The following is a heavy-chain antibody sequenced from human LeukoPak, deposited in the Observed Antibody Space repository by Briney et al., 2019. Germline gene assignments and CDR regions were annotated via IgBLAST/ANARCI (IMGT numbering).Heavy chain of an antibody. CDR1: GGSITSSSSY. J-gene: IGHJ4*02. D-gene: IGHD5-18*01. CDR2: IYYTGRT. Sequence: SETLSLTCTVSGGSITSSSSYWGWIRQPPGKGLEWIGNIYYTGRTYYNPSLKSRVTISVDTSKKQFSLKLSSVTAADTAVYYCARQTRYSYGGDTLDYWGQGTLVTVSS. V-gene: IGHV4-39*01. CDR3: ARQTRYSYGGDTLDY.